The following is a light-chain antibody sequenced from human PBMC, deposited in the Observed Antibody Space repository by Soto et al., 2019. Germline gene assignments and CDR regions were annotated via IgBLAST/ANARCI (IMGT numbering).Light chain of an antibody. CDR3: QQLNSYPSIT. CDR2: DAS. V-gene: IGKV3D-20*01. Sequence: EIVLTQSPATLSLSPGERATLSCGASRSVSSSYLAWYQQIPGLAPRLLIYDASSRATGIPDRFSGSGSGTDFTLTISRLEPEDFATYYCQQLNSYPSITFGPGTKVDIK. J-gene: IGKJ3*01. CDR1: RSVSSSY.